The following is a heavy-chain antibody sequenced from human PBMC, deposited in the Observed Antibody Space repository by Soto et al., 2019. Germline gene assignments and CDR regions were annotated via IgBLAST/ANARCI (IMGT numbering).Heavy chain of an antibody. Sequence: LRLSCAASGFTFSSYWMSWVRQAPGKGLEWVTNIKQDGSEKYYVDSVKGRFTISRDNSKNSLYLQMNSLRAEDTAVYYCAKDLEDCISMIRVPLSATDISGTGIMGT. V-gene: IGHV3-7*03. CDR3: AKDLEDCISMIRVPLSATDI. J-gene: IGHJ3*02. D-gene: IGHD3-22*01. CDR2: IKQDGSEK. CDR1: GFTFSSYW.